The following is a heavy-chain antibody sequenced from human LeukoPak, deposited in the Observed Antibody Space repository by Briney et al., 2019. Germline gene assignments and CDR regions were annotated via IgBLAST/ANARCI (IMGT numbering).Heavy chain of an antibody. CDR3: VEIAASAPFDY. V-gene: IGHV3-23*01. CDR2: ISASGGST. Sequence: GGSLRLSCAASGFTFSSYAMSWVRQAPGKGLEWVSAISASGGSTFYADSVKGRFTISRDNSKNMLYLQMNSLRAEDTAIYYCVEIAASAPFDYWGQGTLVIVSS. D-gene: IGHD6-13*01. CDR1: GFTFSSYA. J-gene: IGHJ4*02.